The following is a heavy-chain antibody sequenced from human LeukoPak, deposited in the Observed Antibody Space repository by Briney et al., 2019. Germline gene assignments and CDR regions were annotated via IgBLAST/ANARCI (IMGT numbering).Heavy chain of an antibody. CDR3: VRDRGWYHFDL. D-gene: IGHD3-10*01. CDR2: IKEDATES. CDR1: GFTFSDFG. J-gene: IGHJ4*02. Sequence: GGSLRLSCAASGFTFSDFGIHWVRQAPGKGLEWVAHIKEDATESRSADSVKGRFTISRDNTKNSLFLQLNSLRAEDTAVYYCVRDRGWYHFDLWGQGTLVTVSS. V-gene: IGHV3-7*01.